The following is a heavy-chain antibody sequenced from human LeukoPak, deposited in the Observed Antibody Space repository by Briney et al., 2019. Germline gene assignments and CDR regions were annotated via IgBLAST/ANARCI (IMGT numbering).Heavy chain of an antibody. J-gene: IGHJ4*02. Sequence: SETLSLTYTVSTGSLNSYFWTWVRQPAGKGLEWIGRVSGTGTAYSNPSLESRVIISLDTSRNQFSLKLMSVTAADTAVYYCARGKELTGTSGHYSFDFWGQGTLVSVSS. CDR2: VSGTGTA. D-gene: IGHD1-7*01. V-gene: IGHV4-4*07. CDR1: TGSLNSYF. CDR3: ARGKELTGTSGHYSFDF.